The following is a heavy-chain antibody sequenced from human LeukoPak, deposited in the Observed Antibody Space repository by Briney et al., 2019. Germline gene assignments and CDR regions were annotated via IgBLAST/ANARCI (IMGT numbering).Heavy chain of an antibody. CDR1: GGSIRSYY. V-gene: IGHV4-59*08. CDR2: IYYSGST. J-gene: IGHJ4*02. Sequence: PSETLSLTCTVSGGSIRSYYWSWIRRPPGKGLEWIGFIYYSGSTNYSPSLKSRVTMSLDTSNNQFSLRLSSGTAADTAVYYCARVRDCSGGSCYPFDYWGQGTLVSVSS. CDR3: ARVRDCSGGSCYPFDY. D-gene: IGHD2-15*01.